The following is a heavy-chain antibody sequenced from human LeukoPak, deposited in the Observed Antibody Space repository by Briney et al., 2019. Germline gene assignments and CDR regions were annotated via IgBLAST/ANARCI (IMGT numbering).Heavy chain of an antibody. CDR1: GHTFTGYY. Sequence: ASVKVSCKASGHTFTGYYMHWVRQAPGQGLEWMGRIIPIFGTANYAQKFQGRVTITTDESTSTAYMELSSLRSEDTAVYYCARDGGDAFDIWGQGTTVTVS. CDR2: IIPIFGTA. CDR3: ARDGGDAFDI. V-gene: IGHV1-69*05. J-gene: IGHJ3*02.